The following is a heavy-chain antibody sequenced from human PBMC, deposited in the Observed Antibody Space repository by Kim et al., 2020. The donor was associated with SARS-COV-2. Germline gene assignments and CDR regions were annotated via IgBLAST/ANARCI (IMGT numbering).Heavy chain of an antibody. J-gene: IGHJ4*02. Sequence: TRSHPALESRVTRSADKSKNQFSLKLSSVTAADTAVYYCARGRGWQNYFDYWGQGTLVTVSS. D-gene: IGHD6-19*01. V-gene: IGHV4-4*07. CDR2: T. CDR3: ARGRGWQNYFDY.